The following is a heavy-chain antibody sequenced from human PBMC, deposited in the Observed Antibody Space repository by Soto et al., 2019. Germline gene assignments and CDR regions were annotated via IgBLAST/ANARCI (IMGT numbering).Heavy chain of an antibody. V-gene: IGHV3-23*01. CDR1: GFTFNNYA. CDR3: AKDVETTVATSFAFDI. D-gene: IGHD4-17*01. CDR2: LTRSGDRT. Sequence: ESGGGLVQPGESLRLSCPASGFTFNNYAMTWVRQAPGKGLAWVSSLTRSGDRTYYADSGKGRFTISRDNSKNTLYLQMNSLRAEDTAVYYCAKDVETTVATSFAFDIWGQGTTVTVSS. J-gene: IGHJ3*02.